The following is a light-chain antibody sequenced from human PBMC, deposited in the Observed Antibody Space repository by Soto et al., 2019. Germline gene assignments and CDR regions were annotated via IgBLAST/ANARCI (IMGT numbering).Light chain of an antibody. Sequence: EIVMTQSPATLSVSPGERATLSCRASQSVNSDLAWYQQRPGQTPRLLIYGASTRATGVPTRFSGSGSGTEFTLTISSLQSEDSAIYYCQQYDTSPLTFGGGTRWISN. J-gene: IGKJ4*01. CDR1: QSVNSD. CDR2: GAS. CDR3: QQYDTSPLT. V-gene: IGKV3-15*01.